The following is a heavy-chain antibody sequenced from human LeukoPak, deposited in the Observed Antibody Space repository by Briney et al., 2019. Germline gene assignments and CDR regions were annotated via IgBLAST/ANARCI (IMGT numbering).Heavy chain of an antibody. CDR2: ISSSSSYI. D-gene: IGHD4-11*01. CDR1: GFTFSSYS. J-gene: IGHJ6*02. V-gene: IGHV3-21*01. Sequence: KSGGSLRLSCAASGFTFSSYSMNWVRQAPGKGLEWVSSISSSSSYIYYADSVKGRFTISRDNAKNSLYLQMNSLRAEDTAVYYCARADDYSNYGYCYYYGMDVWGQGTTVTVSS. CDR3: ARADDYSNYGYCYYYGMDV.